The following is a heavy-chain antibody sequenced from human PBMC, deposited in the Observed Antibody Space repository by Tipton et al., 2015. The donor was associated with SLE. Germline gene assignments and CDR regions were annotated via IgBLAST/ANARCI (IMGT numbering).Heavy chain of an antibody. D-gene: IGHD7-27*01. CDR3: ARETEEWGGNWGYDY. CDR1: GGSIHTYY. Sequence: TLSLTCTVSGGSIHTYYWSWIRQPPGKGLEWIGYIDYSGSTNYNPSLKSRVTISVETSKNQFFLRLTSVTAADTAVYYCARETEEWGGNWGYDYWGQGTLVTVSS. J-gene: IGHJ4*02. V-gene: IGHV4-59*01. CDR2: IDYSGST.